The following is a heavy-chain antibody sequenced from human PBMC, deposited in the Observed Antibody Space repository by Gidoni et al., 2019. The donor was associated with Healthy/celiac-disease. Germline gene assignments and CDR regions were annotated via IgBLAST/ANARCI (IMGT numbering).Heavy chain of an antibody. D-gene: IGHD6-13*01. J-gene: IGHJ6*02. CDR3: ARADSSSWYTYYYYGMDV. Sequence: LRLSCAASGFTFSSYEMNWVRQAPGKGLEWVSYISSSGSTIYYADSVKGRFTISRDNAKNSLYLQMNSLRAEDTAVYYCARADSSSWYTYYYYGMDVWGQGTTVTVSS. V-gene: IGHV3-48*03. CDR2: ISSSGSTI. CDR1: GFTFSSYE.